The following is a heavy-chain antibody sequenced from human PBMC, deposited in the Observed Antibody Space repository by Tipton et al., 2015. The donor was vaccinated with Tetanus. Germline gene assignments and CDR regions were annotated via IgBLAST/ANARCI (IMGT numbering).Heavy chain of an antibody. CDR3: ARLTCSSPSCYYYYYYYVDV. CDR2: IYYSGGT. D-gene: IGHD2-2*01. Sequence: TLSLTCSVSGDSIRSEDYYWGWIRQSPGKGLEWLGYIYYSGGTYNNPSLKSRVSISLDASKNQVSLSLNSVTAADSATYYCARLTCSSPSCYYYYYYYVDVWGTGTAVAVSS. CDR1: GDSIRSEDYY. V-gene: IGHV4-30-4*01. J-gene: IGHJ6*03.